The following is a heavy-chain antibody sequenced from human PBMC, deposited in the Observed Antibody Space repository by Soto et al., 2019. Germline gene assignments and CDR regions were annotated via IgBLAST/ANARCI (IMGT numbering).Heavy chain of an antibody. CDR1: GFTSGSYW. Sequence: RRLSCEASGFTSGSYWMAWVRQAPGKGLEWVANIQQDGRERHYGDSVKGRFTISRDNAKNSLYLEMNSLRAEDTAFYYCVREGRLLGAFDIWGQGTMVTVSS. D-gene: IGHD3-10*01. V-gene: IGHV3-7*03. CDR3: VREGRLLGAFDI. J-gene: IGHJ3*02. CDR2: IQQDGRER.